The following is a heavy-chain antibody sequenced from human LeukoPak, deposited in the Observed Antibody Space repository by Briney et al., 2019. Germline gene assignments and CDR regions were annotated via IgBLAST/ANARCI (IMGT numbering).Heavy chain of an antibody. V-gene: IGHV3-7*01. Sequence: GRSLRLSCAASGFTFSSHWMIWVRQAPGKGLEWVANIRQDGTEIYYVDPVKGRFTISRDNAKNSLYLQMNSLRADDTAVYYCARCSSRRSASDYWGQGTLVTVSS. CDR2: IRQDGTEI. D-gene: IGHD3-10*02. CDR3: ARCSSRRSASDY. J-gene: IGHJ4*02. CDR1: GFTFSSHW.